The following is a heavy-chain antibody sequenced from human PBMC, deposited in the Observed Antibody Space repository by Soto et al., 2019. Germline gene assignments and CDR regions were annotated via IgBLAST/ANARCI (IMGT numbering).Heavy chain of an antibody. CDR1: GVSISSDGYS. J-gene: IGHJ6*03. CDR3: ARGGGSRTSQSMDV. CDR2: IYRTGST. V-gene: IGHV4-30-2*01. D-gene: IGHD2-2*01. Sequence: SETLSLTCVVSGVSISSDGYSWSWIRQPPGKGLEWIGYIYRTGSTYYNPALKSRVTISVDRTKNQFSLKLSSVTAADTAVYYCARGGGSRTSQSMDVWGKGTTVTVSS.